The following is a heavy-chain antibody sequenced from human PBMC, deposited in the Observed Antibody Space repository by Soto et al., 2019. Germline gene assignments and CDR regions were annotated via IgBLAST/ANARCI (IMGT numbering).Heavy chain of an antibody. CDR1: GGSISSYY. Sequence: QVQLQESGPGLVKPSETLSLTCTVSGGSISSYYWSWIRQPPGKGLEWIGYIYYSGSTNYNPSLKGRLTISVDTSKDHFSLKLSSVTAADTAVYYCARGDPLLWFGEKVYYGMDVWGQGTTVTVSS. CDR2: IYYSGST. D-gene: IGHD3-10*01. CDR3: ARGDPLLWFGEKVYYGMDV. J-gene: IGHJ6*02. V-gene: IGHV4-59*01.